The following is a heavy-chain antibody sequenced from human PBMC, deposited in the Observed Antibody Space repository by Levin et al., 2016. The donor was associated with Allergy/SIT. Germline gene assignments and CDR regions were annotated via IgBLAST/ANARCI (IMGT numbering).Heavy chain of an antibody. V-gene: IGHV1-46*03. Sequence: WVRQAPGQGLEWMGIINPSGGSTSYAQKFQGRVTMTRDTSTSTVYMELSSLRSEDTAVYYCARNYYYDSSGYSNWFDPWGQGTLVTVSS. D-gene: IGHD3-22*01. CDR3: ARNYYYDSSGYSNWFDP. CDR2: INPSGGST. J-gene: IGHJ5*02.